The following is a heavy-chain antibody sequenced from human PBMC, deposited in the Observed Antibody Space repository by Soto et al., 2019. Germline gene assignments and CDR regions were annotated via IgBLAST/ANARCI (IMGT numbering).Heavy chain of an antibody. V-gene: IGHV4-31*03. D-gene: IGHD2-15*01. CDR2: IYDSGAT. CDR3: ARDLARSCSGGSCWLDP. J-gene: IGHJ5*02. Sequence: SETLSLTCTVSGGSINSGGYYWSWIRQHPGKGLEYIGYIYDSGATYYNPSLKSRVTILIDTSKNQLSLQLSSVTAADTAVYFCARDLARSCSGGSCWLDPWGPGTLVTVSS. CDR1: GGSINSGGYY.